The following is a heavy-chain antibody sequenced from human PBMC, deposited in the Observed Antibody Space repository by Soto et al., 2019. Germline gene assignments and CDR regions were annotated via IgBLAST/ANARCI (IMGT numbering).Heavy chain of an antibody. D-gene: IGHD2-2*01. CDR3: AKPLGGYQYYGMDV. CDR1: GFTFITYS. CDR2: ISSSSSAL. V-gene: IGHV3-48*01. J-gene: IGHJ6*02. Sequence: LRLSCAASGFTFITYSMNWVRQAPGKGLEWVSYISSSSSALYYADSVKGRFTISRDNAKNSLYLQMNSLRAEDTAVYYCAKPLGGYQYYGMDVWGQGTTVTVSS.